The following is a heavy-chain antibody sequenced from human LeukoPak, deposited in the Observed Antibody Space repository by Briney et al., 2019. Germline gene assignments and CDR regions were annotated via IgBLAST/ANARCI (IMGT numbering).Heavy chain of an antibody. D-gene: IGHD6-13*01. J-gene: IGHJ5*02. CDR3: AREVAAAGTPYNWFDP. V-gene: IGHV4-59*12. CDR2: IYYSEST. Sequence: SETLSLTCTVSGGSISSYYWSWIRQPPRKGLEWIGYIYYSESTNYNPSLKSQVTISVDTSKNEFSLNLSSVTAADTAVYYCAREVAAAGTPYNWFDPWGQGTLVTVSS. CDR1: GGSISSYY.